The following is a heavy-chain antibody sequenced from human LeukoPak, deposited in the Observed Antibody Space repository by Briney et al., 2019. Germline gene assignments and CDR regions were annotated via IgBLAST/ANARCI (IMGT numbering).Heavy chain of an antibody. J-gene: IGHJ4*02. CDR1: GFTFSNHA. V-gene: IGHV3-30-3*01. CDR2: ISSDGSIT. CDR3: ARGPRPKSYFDS. Sequence: GGSLRLSCAASGFTFSNHAMHWVRQAPGKGLEWVAVISSDGSITSYADSMKGRLTISRDNSKNTLYLQMNSLRAEDTAVYYCARGPRPKSYFDSWGQGTLVTVSS.